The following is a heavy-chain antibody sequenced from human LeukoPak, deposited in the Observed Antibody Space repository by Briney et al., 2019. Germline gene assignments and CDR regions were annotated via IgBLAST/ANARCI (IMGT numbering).Heavy chain of an antibody. CDR1: GFTFSSYE. D-gene: IGHD2-15*01. V-gene: IGHV3-48*03. CDR3: ARDHGSGSTDYFDS. CDR2: ISSSGSTI. J-gene: IGHJ4*02. Sequence: QPGGSLRLSCAASGFTFSSYEMNWVRQAPGKGLEWVSYISSSGSTIYYADSVKGRFTISRDNAKNSLYLQMNSLRAEDTAVYYCARDHGSGSTDYFDSWGQGTLVTVSA.